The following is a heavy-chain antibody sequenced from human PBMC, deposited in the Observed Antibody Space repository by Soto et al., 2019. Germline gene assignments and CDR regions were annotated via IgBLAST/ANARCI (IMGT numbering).Heavy chain of an antibody. Sequence: QLQLQESGSGLVKPSQTLSLTCAGSGGSISSGGYSWSWIWQPPGKGLEWIGYIYHSGSTYYNPSLKSRVTMSVDRSKNQVSLRLSSVTAADTAVYYCARGMTTVTTFDYWGQGTLITVSS. J-gene: IGHJ4*02. CDR2: IYHSGST. CDR1: GGSISSGGYS. CDR3: ARGMTTVTTFDY. V-gene: IGHV4-30-2*01. D-gene: IGHD4-17*01.